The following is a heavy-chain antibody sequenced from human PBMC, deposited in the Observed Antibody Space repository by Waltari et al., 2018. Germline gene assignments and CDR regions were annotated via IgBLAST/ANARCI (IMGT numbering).Heavy chain of an antibody. CDR2: IYSGGST. CDR1: GFTVSRNY. Sequence: EVQLVESGGGLIQPGGSLRLSCAASGFTVSRNYMSWVRQAPGKGLEWGSFIYSGGSTNYADAVKCPFTISRDNSKNTLYVQMNSMRAEDTAVYYCAGVEILSSSWYPDAFEIWGQGTMVTVSS. J-gene: IGHJ3*02. D-gene: IGHD6-13*01. V-gene: IGHV3-53*01. CDR3: AGVEILSSSWYPDAFEI.